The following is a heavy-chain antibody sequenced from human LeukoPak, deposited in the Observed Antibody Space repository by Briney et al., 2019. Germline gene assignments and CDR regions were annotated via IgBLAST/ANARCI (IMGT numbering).Heavy chain of an antibody. D-gene: IGHD2-2*01. J-gene: IGHJ3*02. Sequence: GESLKISCKGSGYDFTTYWIGWVRPMPGQGLEWMGIIYPGDSDTRNSPSFQGQVTISADKSISTVYLQWSSLKASDTAMYYCARDGPVPATADAFDIWGQGTMVTVSS. CDR3: ARDGPVPATADAFDI. CDR2: IYPGDSDT. V-gene: IGHV5-51*01. CDR1: GYDFTTYW.